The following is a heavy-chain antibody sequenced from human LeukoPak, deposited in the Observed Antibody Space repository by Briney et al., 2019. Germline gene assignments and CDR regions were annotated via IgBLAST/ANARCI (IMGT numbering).Heavy chain of an antibody. Sequence: GGSLRLSCAASGFTFRTYWMSWVRQAPGKGLEWASSIRSSSTYIYYADSVKGRFTISRDNAKNSLYLQMSSLRAEDTAVYYCARVLSDAFDIWGQGTMVTVSS. CDR1: GFTFRTYW. CDR3: ARVLSDAFDI. CDR2: IRSSSTYI. J-gene: IGHJ3*02. D-gene: IGHD3-10*01. V-gene: IGHV3-21*01.